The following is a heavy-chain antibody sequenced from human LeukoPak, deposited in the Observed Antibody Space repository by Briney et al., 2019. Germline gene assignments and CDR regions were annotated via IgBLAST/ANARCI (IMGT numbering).Heavy chain of an antibody. CDR2: INHSGST. J-gene: IGHJ4*02. D-gene: IGHD3-22*01. V-gene: IGHV4-34*01. Sequence: KPSETLSLTCAVYGGSFSGYYWSWIRQPPGKGLEWIGEINHSGSTNYNPSLKSRVTISVDTSKNQFSLKLSSVTAADTAVYYCARSSGYFRTFDYWGQGTLVTVSS. CDR3: ARSSGYFRTFDY. CDR1: GGSFSGYY.